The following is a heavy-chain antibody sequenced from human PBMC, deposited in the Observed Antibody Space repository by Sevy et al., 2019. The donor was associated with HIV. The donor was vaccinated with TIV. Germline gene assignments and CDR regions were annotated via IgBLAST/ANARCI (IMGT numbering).Heavy chain of an antibody. CDR3: ARWTHYYDSSGYFHQCFDY. Sequence: SENLSLTCTVSGGSISSSSYYWGWIRQPPGKGLEWIGSIYYSGSTYYNPSLKSRVTISVDTSKNQFSLKLSSVTAADTAVYYCARWTHYYDSSGYFHQCFDYWGQGTLVTVSS. D-gene: IGHD3-22*01. CDR1: GGSISSSSYY. J-gene: IGHJ4*02. CDR2: IYYSGST. V-gene: IGHV4-39*01.